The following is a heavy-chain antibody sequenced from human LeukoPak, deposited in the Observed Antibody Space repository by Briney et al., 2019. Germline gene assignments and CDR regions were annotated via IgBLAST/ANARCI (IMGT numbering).Heavy chain of an antibody. J-gene: IGHJ4*02. D-gene: IGHD3-10*01. Sequence: ASVKVSCKTSGYNFNDHHVHWVRQAPGQGLEWMGRIYPKSGDTDYPQKFQIRATMTRDTSITTAYMELTSLRSDDTPVYYCVSHYGPGPVWGQGTLVTVS. V-gene: IGHV1-2*06. CDR1: GYNFNDHH. CDR3: VSHYGPGPV. CDR2: IYPKSGDT.